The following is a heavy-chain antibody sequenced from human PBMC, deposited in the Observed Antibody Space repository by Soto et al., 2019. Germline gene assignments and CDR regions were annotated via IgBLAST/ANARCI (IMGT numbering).Heavy chain of an antibody. CDR3: ARFPTRRITGTNGDYYYGMDV. V-gene: IGHV1-69*12. Sequence: QVQLVQSGAEVKKPGSSVKVSCKASGGTFSSYAISWVRQAPGQGLEWMGGIIPIFGTANYAQKFQGRVTITADESTSTAYMELSSLRSEDTAVYYCARFPTRRITGTNGDYYYGMDVWGQGTTVTVSS. D-gene: IGHD1-20*01. CDR2: IIPIFGTA. J-gene: IGHJ6*02. CDR1: GGTFSSYA.